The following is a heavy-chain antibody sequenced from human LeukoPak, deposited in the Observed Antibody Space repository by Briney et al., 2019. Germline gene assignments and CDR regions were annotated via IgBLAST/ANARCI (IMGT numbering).Heavy chain of an antibody. CDR2: ISSSSGFI. V-gene: IGHV3-21*01. D-gene: IGHD1-26*01. CDR3: ARAKTYSGSYNDAFDL. Sequence: GGSLRLSCAGSGFTFSSYSMNWVRQAPGKGLEWVSSISSSSGFIYYADSVKGRFTISRDNADNSLFLQLDSLRGEDTAVYYCARAKTYSGSYNDAFDLWGQGTMVTVSS. J-gene: IGHJ3*01. CDR1: GFTFSSYS.